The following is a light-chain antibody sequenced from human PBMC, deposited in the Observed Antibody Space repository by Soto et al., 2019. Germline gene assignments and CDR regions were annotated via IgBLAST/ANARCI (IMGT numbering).Light chain of an antibody. CDR3: AAWDDSLNVYV. CDR2: SNN. V-gene: IGLV1-44*01. Sequence: QSVLTQPPSASGTPGQRVTISCSGSYSNIGSKPVNWYQQFPGTAPKLLIYSNNQRPSGVPDRFSGSKSGTSASLAISGLQFEDEDDYYCAAWDDSLNVYVFGTGTKLTVL. J-gene: IGLJ1*01. CDR1: YSNIGSKP.